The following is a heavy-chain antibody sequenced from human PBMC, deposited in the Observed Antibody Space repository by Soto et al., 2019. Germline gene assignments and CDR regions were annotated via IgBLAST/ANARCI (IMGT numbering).Heavy chain of an antibody. D-gene: IGHD3-22*01. CDR2: INAGNGNT. J-gene: IGHJ6*02. CDR1: GYTFTSYA. Sequence: GASVKVSCKASGYTFTSYAMHWVRQAPGQRLEWMGWINAGNGNTKYSQKFQGRVTITRDTSASTAYMELSSLRSEDTAVYYCARDSLYYYDSSGYPTPYYYGMDVWGQGTTVTVSS. CDR3: ARDSLYYYDSSGYPTPYYYGMDV. V-gene: IGHV1-3*01.